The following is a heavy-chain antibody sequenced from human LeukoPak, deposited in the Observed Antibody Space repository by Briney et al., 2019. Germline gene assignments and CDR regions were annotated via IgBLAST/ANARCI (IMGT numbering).Heavy chain of an antibody. CDR2: IKQDGSEK. V-gene: IGHV3-7*01. J-gene: IGHJ4*02. D-gene: IGHD2-21*02. Sequence: GGSLRLSCAASGFTFSSYWMSWVRQAPGKGLEWVANIKQDGSEKYYVDSVKGRFTISRDNAKNSLYLQMNSLRAEDTAVYYCARSYCGGDCYPQSPYYFDHWGQGTLVTVSS. CDR1: GFTFSSYW. CDR3: ARSYCGGDCYPQSPYYFDH.